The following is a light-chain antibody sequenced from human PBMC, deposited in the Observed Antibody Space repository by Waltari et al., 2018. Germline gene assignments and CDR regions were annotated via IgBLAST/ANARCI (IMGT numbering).Light chain of an antibody. CDR3: QSYDISLSGSV. J-gene: IGLJ1*01. CDR2: DVT. CDR1: SSDVGGYDF. Sequence: QSALTQPASVSGSPGQSITISCTGTSSDVGGYDFVSWFQQHPGKAPKLMIYDVTKRPSGVSNRFSGSKSGTSASLAITGLQAEDEAAYYCQSYDISLSGSVFGTGTKVTVL. V-gene: IGLV2-14*03.